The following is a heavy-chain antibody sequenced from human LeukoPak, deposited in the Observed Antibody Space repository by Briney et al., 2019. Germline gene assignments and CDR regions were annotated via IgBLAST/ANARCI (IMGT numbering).Heavy chain of an antibody. V-gene: IGHV3-7*03. Sequence: PGGSLRLSCAVSGFTFSGFWMSWPRQAPGKGLEWVASINSDGSEGYYADVVKGRFTISRDNAKNSLYLQINSLGAEDTAVYYCARSSYSSSSSVWGQGTMVTVSS. CDR3: ARSSYSSSSSV. CDR1: GFTFSGFW. CDR2: INSDGSEG. J-gene: IGHJ3*01. D-gene: IGHD6-6*01.